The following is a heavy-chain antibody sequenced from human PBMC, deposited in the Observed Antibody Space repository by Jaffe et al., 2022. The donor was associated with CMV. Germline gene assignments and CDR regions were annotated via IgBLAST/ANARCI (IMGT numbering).Heavy chain of an antibody. V-gene: IGHV4-34*01. D-gene: IGHD1-26*01. CDR1: GGSFSGYY. CDR3: ARGRGSREDYYYGMDV. Sequence: QVQLQQWGAGLLKPSETLSLTCAVYGGSFSGYYWSWIRQPPGKGLEWIGEINHSGSTNYNPSLKSRVTISVDTSKNQFSLKLSSVTAADTAVYYCARGRGSREDYYYGMDVWGQGTTVTVSS. CDR2: INHSGST. J-gene: IGHJ6*02.